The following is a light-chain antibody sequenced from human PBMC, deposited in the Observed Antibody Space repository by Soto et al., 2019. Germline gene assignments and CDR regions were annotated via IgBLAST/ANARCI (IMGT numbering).Light chain of an antibody. J-gene: IGKJ4*01. V-gene: IGKV1-9*01. Sequence: IQLTQSPSSLSASVGDRVTVTCRASQDIRNYLAWYQQRPGKAPKLLIYAASTLQSGVPSRFSGSGSGTEFTLTISSLQPEDFATYSCQQLNSYPLTFGGGTKVEIK. CDR2: AAS. CDR3: QQLNSYPLT. CDR1: QDIRNY.